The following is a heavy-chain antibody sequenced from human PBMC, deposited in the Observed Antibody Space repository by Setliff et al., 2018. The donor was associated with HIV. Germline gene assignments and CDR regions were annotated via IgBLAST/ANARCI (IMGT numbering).Heavy chain of an antibody. CDR2: MYHSGST. D-gene: IGHD1-1*01. J-gene: IGHJ4*02. V-gene: IGHV4-38-2*01. Sequence: PSETLSLTCAVSNYSISSGYYWGWIRQSPGKGLEWIGSMYHSGSTYSNPSLKSRVTMSIDTSKNQLSLKLRSVTAADTAVYYCARGGDGYNPGGGTFDHWGQGTLVTVS. CDR1: NYSISSGYY. CDR3: ARGGDGYNPGGGTFDH.